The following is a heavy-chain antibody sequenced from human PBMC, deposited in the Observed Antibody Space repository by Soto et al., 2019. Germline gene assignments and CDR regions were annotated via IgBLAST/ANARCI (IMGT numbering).Heavy chain of an antibody. CDR2: IKQDGGEK. J-gene: IGHJ4*02. CDR1: EFTISNYW. CDR3: VKGAWLDY. Sequence: RLSCTVSEFTISNYWMSWVRQAPGKGLEWVANIKQDGGEKYCVDSVKGRFTISKDTSNNVLYLEMHSLRADDTAVYFCVKGAWLDYWGQGNMVTVSS. V-gene: IGHV3-7*03.